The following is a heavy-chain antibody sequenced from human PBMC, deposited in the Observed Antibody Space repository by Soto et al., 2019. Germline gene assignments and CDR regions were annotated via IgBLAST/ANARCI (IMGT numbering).Heavy chain of an antibody. J-gene: IGHJ4*02. CDR1: GGSISSYY. CDR3: ARDTYYDSSFDY. D-gene: IGHD3-22*01. V-gene: IGHV4-59*01. CDR2: IYYSGST. Sequence: SETLSLTCTVSGGSISSYYWSWIRQPPGKGLEWIGYIYYSGSTNYNPSLKSRVTISVDTSKNQFSLKLSSVTAADTAVYYCARDTYYDSSFDYWGQGTLVTVSS.